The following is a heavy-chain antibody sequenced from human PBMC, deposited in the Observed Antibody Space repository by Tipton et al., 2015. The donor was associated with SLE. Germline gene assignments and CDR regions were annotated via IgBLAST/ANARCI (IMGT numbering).Heavy chain of an antibody. V-gene: IGHV4-61*02. CDR2: IYNSGST. J-gene: IGHJ4*02. D-gene: IGHD6-19*01. Sequence: TLSLTCTVSGYSISSGYYWSWIRQPAGKGLEWIGRIYNSGSTNYNPSLKSRVTMSVDTSKNQFSLKLTSLTAADTALYYCARNKAVAGTVIEYWGPGTLVTVSS. CDR3: ARNKAVAGTVIEY. CDR1: GYSISSGYY.